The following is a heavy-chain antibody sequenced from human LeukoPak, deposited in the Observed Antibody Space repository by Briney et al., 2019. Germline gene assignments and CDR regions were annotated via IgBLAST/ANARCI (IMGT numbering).Heavy chain of an antibody. Sequence: GGSLRLSCAASGFTFDGYAMHWVRQAPGKGLEWVSGISWNSGSIGYADFVKGRFTVSRDNAKNSLYLQMNSLRAEDTALYYCAKLQVADYYYYGMDVWGQGTTVTVSS. CDR1: GFTFDGYA. D-gene: IGHD6-19*01. J-gene: IGHJ6*02. CDR3: AKLQVADYYYYGMDV. CDR2: ISWNSGSI. V-gene: IGHV3-9*01.